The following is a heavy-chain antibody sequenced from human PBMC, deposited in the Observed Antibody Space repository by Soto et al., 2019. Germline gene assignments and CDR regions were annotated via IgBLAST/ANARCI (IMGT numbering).Heavy chain of an antibody. CDR1: GYSFTSYW. V-gene: IGHV5-51*01. CDR2: IYPGDSDT. D-gene: IGHD2-2*01. Sequence: RGESLKISCKGSGYSFTSYWIGWVRQMPGKGLEWMGIIYPGDSDTRYSPSFQGQVTISADKSISTAYLQWSSLKASDTAMYYCAIGYCSSTSCLPYFDYWGQGTLVTVSS. CDR3: AIGYCSSTSCLPYFDY. J-gene: IGHJ4*02.